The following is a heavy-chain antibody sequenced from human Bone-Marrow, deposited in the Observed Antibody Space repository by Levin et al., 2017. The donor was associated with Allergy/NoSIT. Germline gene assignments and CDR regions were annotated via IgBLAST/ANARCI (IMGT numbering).Heavy chain of an antibody. CDR3: ARGWRGVVSDPPDY. D-gene: IGHD3-10*01. V-gene: IGHV1-46*03. CDR2: INPSAGTT. CDR1: GGTFTNYH. J-gene: IGHJ4*02. Sequence: RASVKVSCEAPGGTFTNYHVHWVRQAPGQGLEWVGLINPSAGTTTYAQNFQGRVTVTSVTSTSTVYMELSSLTSDDTAVYYCARGWRGVVSDPPDYWGQGTLVTVSS.